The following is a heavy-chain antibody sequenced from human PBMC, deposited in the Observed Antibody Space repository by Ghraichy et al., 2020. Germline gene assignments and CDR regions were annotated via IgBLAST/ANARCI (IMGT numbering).Heavy chain of an antibody. V-gene: IGHV5-51*01. CDR1: GFTFRIYW. CDR2: IFPGDSKT. Sequence: GESLNISCYGSGFTFRIYWIGWVRQMPGKGLEWMGAIFPGDSKTKYSPSFQGQVTISADKSINTAFLQWSRLKASDTAIYYCARRNVYSYYVDVWGNGTTVTVSS. CDR3: ARRNVYSYYVDV. J-gene: IGHJ6*03. D-gene: IGHD2-21*01.